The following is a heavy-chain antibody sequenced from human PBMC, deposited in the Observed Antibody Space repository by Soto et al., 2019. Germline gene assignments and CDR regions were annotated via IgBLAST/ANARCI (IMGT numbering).Heavy chain of an antibody. V-gene: IGHV3-23*01. CDR1: GFTFSSYA. J-gene: IGHJ4*02. CDR3: ARQLRSSTSCYKY. CDR2: ISGSVGST. D-gene: IGHD2-2*01. Sequence: PGGSLRLSCAASGFTFSSYAMSWVRQAPGKGLEWVSAISGSVGSTYYADSVKGRFTISRDNAKNSLYLQMNSLRAEDTAVYYCARQLRSSTSCYKYWGQGTLVTVSS.